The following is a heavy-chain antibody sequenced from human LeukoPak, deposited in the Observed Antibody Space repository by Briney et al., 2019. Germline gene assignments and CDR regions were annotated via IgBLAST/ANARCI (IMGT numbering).Heavy chain of an antibody. D-gene: IGHD6-19*01. CDR1: GFTFSSFA. J-gene: IGHJ4*02. CDR3: AKELPYSSGWYIFDY. V-gene: IGHV3-30*04. CDR2: TSYDGTTK. Sequence: GGSLRLSCAASGFTFSSFALHWVRQAPGKGLEWVAVTSYDGTTKYSADSVKGRFTISRDNSKNTLYLQMNSLRAEDTAVYYCAKELPYSSGWYIFDYWGQGTLVTVSS.